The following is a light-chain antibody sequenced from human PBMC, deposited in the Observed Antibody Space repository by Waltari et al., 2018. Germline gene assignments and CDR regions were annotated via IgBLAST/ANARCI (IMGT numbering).Light chain of an antibody. V-gene: IGLV2-11*01. CDR1: SRYVGGYNY. J-gene: IGLJ2*01. CDR2: HVS. CDR3: CSYAGSYTLI. Sequence: QSALTQPRSVSGSPGQSVTISCTGTSRYVGGYNYVSWYQQHPGKVPKLIIFHVSTRPSGVPNRFSGSKSGNTASLTISGLLAEDEADYYCCSYAGSYTLIFGGGTKMTVL.